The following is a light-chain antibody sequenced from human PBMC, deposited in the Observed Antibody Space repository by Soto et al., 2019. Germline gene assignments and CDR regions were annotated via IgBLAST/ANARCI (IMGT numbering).Light chain of an antibody. CDR1: NSDVGGYNY. CDR2: EVT. V-gene: IGLV2-14*01. J-gene: IGLJ3*02. Sequence: QSALTQPASVSGSPGQSITISCTGTNSDVGGYNYVAWYQQHPGTAPKLMFYEVTNRPPGVSNRFSGSKSGNTAFLTISGLQAEDEADYYCSSYTTNSTLVFGGGTKLTVL. CDR3: SSYTTNSTLV.